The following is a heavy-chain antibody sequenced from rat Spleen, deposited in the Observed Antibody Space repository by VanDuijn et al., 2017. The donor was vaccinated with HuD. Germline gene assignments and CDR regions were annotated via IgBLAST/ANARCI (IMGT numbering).Heavy chain of an antibody. Sequence: EVQLVESGGGLVQPGRSLKLSCAASGFTFSNYGMAWVRQAPTKGLEWVATISDDGSSTYYRDSVKGRFTISRDNAKNTLYLQMDSLRSEDTATYYCATKDYWGQGVMVTVSS. CDR3: ATKDY. D-gene: IGHD3-1*01. CDR2: ISDDGSST. CDR1: GFTFSNYG. V-gene: IGHV5-29*01. J-gene: IGHJ2*01.